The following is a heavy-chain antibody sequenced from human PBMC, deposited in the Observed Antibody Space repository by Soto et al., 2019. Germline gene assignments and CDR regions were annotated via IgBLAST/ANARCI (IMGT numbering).Heavy chain of an antibody. V-gene: IGHV3-30-3*01. Sequence: GGSLILSCAASGFTFSSYAMHWVRQAPGKGLEWVALISYDGSDKDYADSVKGRFTISRDNSRNTLFLQMNSLRAEDTAVYYCARDCGGDCYSHYYYGMDVWGQGTTVTVSS. J-gene: IGHJ6*02. CDR2: ISYDGSDK. CDR3: ARDCGGDCYSHYYYGMDV. D-gene: IGHD2-21*02. CDR1: GFTFSSYA.